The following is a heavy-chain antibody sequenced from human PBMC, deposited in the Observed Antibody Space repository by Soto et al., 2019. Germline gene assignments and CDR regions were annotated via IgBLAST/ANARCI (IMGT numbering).Heavy chain of an antibody. Sequence: GASVKVSCKASGYTFTSYYMHWVRQAPGQGLEWMGIINPSGGSTSYAQKFQGRVTMTRDTSTSTVYMELSSLRSEDTAVYYCARGKYYDFWSGYFVSGYYYYGMDVWGQGTTVTVSS. D-gene: IGHD3-3*01. CDR3: ARGKYYDFWSGYFVSGYYYYGMDV. CDR2: INPSGGST. V-gene: IGHV1-46*01. J-gene: IGHJ6*02. CDR1: GYTFTSYY.